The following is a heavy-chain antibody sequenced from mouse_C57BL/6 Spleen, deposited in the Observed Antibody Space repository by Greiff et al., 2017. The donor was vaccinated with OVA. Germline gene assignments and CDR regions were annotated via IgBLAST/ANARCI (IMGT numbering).Heavy chain of an antibody. D-gene: IGHD1-1*01. V-gene: IGHV2-5*01. CDR1: GFSLTSYG. CDR2: IWRGGST. J-gene: IGHJ4*01. CDR3: AKKPPGSTGYAMDY. Sequence: QVQLQQSGPGLVQPSQSLSITCTVSGFSLTSYGVHWVRQSPGKGLEWLGVIWRGGSTDYNAAFMSRLSITKDNSKSQVFFKMNSLQADDTAIYXCAKKPPGSTGYAMDYWGQGTSVTVSS.